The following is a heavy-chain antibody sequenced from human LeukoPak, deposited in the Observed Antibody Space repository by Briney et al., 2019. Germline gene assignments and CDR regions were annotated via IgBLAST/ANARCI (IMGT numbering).Heavy chain of an antibody. V-gene: IGHV3-7*01. CDR3: ARDRTRILL. Sequence: PGGSLRLSCAASGFTFSSYWMSWVRQAPGKGLEWVANINQDESDKSYVDSVKGRFTISRDNAKNSLYLQMNTPRAEDTAVYYCARDRTRILLWGQGTLVTVSS. D-gene: IGHD2-15*01. CDR2: INQDESDK. CDR1: GFTFSSYW. J-gene: IGHJ1*01.